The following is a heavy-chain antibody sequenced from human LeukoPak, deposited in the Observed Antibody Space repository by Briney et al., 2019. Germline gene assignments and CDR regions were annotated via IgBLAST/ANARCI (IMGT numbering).Heavy chain of an antibody. Sequence: SETLSLTCTVSGGSISSYYWSWIRQHDGMGLEGIGRIYTSGSTNYNPSLKSRVTMSVDTSKNQFSLKLSSVTAADTAVYYCARVSSYYDILTGYYNHWYFDLWGRGTLVTVSS. CDR2: IYTSGST. V-gene: IGHV4-4*07. J-gene: IGHJ2*01. CDR1: GGSISSYY. CDR3: ARVSSYYDILTGYYNHWYFDL. D-gene: IGHD3-9*01.